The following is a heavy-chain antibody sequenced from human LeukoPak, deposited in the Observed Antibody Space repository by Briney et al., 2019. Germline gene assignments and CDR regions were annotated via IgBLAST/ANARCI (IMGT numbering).Heavy chain of an antibody. CDR1: GGSISSGGYY. CDR3: ARGGSVVVPAAINWFDP. V-gene: IGHV4-31*03. CDR2: IYYSGST. J-gene: IGHJ5*02. D-gene: IGHD2-2*02. Sequence: SETLSLTCTVSGGSISSGGYYWSWIRQHPGKGLEWIGYIYYSGSTYYNPSLKSRVTISVDTSKNQFSLKLSSVTAADTAVYYCARGGSVVVPAAINWFDPWGQGTLVTVSS.